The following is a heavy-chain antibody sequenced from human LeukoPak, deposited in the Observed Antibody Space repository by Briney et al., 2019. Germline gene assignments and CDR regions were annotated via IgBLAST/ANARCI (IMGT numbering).Heavy chain of an antibody. J-gene: IGHJ4*02. V-gene: IGHV3-23*01. CDR1: GFTFSNFA. CDR2: VSVSGGST. Sequence: GGSLRLSCAASGFTFSNFAMSWVRQAPGKGLEWVSSVSVSGGSTYYADSVRGRFTISRDNSKNTVYLQMNSLRAEDTAIYFCAKDATPRNSIWDHFDSWGQGTLVTVSS. D-gene: IGHD1-7*01. CDR3: AKDATPRNSIWDHFDS.